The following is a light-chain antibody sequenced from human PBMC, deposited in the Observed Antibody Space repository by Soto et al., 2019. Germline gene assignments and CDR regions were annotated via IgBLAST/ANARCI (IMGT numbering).Light chain of an antibody. CDR3: MQSTRFPRT. J-gene: IGKJ1*01. Sequence: TQSPLSSPVSLGQSASLSCTSSQGFLHSDGVTSLSWLHQRPGQPPRLLTYKVSSRFSGVPDRFSGSGTGTHFTLRISRVEAEDAGVYYCMQSTRFPRTFGPGTKLEIK. V-gene: IGKV2-24*01. CDR2: KVS. CDR1: QGFLHSDGVTS.